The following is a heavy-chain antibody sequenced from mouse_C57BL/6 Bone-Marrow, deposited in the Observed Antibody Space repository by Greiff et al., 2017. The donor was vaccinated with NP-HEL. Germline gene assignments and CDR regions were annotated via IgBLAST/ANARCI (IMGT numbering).Heavy chain of an antibody. CDR3: ARETAQATMDY. J-gene: IGHJ4*01. CDR2: SRNKANDYTT. D-gene: IGHD3-2*02. CDR1: GFTFSDFY. V-gene: IGHV7-1*01. Sequence: EVKVVESGGGLVQSGRSLRLSCATSGFTFSDFYMEWVRQAPGKGLEWIAASRNKANDYTTEYSASVKGRFIVSRDTSQSILYLQMNALRAEDTAIYYCARETAQATMDYWGQGTSVTVSS.